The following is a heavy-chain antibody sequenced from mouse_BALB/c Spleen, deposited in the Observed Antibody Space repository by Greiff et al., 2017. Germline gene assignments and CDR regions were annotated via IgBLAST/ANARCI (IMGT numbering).Heavy chain of an antibody. V-gene: IGHV14-3*02. CDR2: IDPANGNT. CDR1: GFNIKDTY. J-gene: IGHJ4*01. Sequence: VQLKQSGAELVKPGASVKLSCTASGFNIKDTYMHWVKQRPEQGLEWIGRIDPANGNTKYDPKFQGKATITADTSSNTAYLQLSSLTSEDTAVYYCARRNYWYAMDYWGQGTSVTVSS. D-gene: IGHD2-1*01. CDR3: ARRNYWYAMDY.